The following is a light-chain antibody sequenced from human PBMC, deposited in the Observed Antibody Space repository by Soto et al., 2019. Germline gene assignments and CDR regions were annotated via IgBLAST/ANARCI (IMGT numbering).Light chain of an antibody. CDR2: GAS. V-gene: IGKV3-20*01. J-gene: IGKJ1*01. CDR1: QSVSSSY. Sequence: EIVLTQSPGTLSLSPGERATLSCRASQSVSSSYLAWYQQKPGQAPGLLIYGASSRASGIPDRFSGSGSGTDFTLTISRLEPEDFAVYSCQQYASSPWTFGQGTKVDIK. CDR3: QQYASSPWT.